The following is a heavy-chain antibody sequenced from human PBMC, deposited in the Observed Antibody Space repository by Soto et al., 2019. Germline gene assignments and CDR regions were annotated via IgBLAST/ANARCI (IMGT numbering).Heavy chain of an antibody. CDR3: ARDPRRVGATTTLDY. Sequence: SETLSLTCAVSGGSISSSNWWSWVRPPPGKGLEWIGEIYHSGSTNYNPSLKSRVTISVAKSKNQFSLKLSSVTAADTAVYYCARDPRRVGATTTLDYWGQGTLVTVSS. V-gene: IGHV4-4*02. D-gene: IGHD1-26*01. J-gene: IGHJ4*02. CDR1: GGSISSSNW. CDR2: IYHSGST.